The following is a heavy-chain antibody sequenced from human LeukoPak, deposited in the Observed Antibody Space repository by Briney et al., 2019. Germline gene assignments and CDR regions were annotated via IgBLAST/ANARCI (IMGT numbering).Heavy chain of an antibody. D-gene: IGHD6-13*01. Sequence: SETLSLTCTVSGGSISSNTYYWGWIRRPPGKGLEWIGNIHYSGSTYYNPSLKSRVTISVDTSKNQFSLKLSSVTAADTAVYYCASAILGVAAAYSDYWGQGTLVTVSS. CDR1: GGSISSNTYY. CDR3: ASAILGVAAAYSDY. CDR2: IHYSGST. J-gene: IGHJ4*02. V-gene: IGHV4-39*01.